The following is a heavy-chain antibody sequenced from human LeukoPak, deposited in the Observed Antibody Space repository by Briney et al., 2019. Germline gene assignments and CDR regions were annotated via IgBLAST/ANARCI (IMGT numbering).Heavy chain of an antibody. V-gene: IGHV4-39*01. J-gene: IGHJ6*03. CDR2: INHRGST. Sequence: SETLSLTCSVSGGSIRSTTYYWGWIRQPPGKGLEWIGEINHRGSTNYNPSLKSRVTISVDTSKNQFSLKLSSVTAADTAVYYCARHGPPRAGWGRKYYYMDVWGKGTTVTISS. CDR3: ARHGPPRAGWGRKYYYMDV. D-gene: IGHD3-16*01. CDR1: GGSIRSTTYY.